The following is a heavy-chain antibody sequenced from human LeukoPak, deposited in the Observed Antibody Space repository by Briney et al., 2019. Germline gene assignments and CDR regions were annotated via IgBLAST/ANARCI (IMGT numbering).Heavy chain of an antibody. V-gene: IGHV3-23*01. CDR1: GFTVSSNY. D-gene: IGHD3-10*01. CDR3: AKGMPLLWFGELVDY. Sequence: GGSLRLSCAASGFTVSSNYMSWVRQAPGKGLEWVSAISGSGGSTYYADSVKGRFTISRDNSKNTLYLQMNSLRAEDTAVYYCAKGMPLLWFGELVDYWGQGTLVTVSS. J-gene: IGHJ4*02. CDR2: ISGSGGST.